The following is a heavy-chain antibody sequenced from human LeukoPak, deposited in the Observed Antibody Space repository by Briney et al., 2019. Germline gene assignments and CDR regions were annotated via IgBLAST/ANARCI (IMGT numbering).Heavy chain of an antibody. J-gene: IGHJ4*02. Sequence: GGSLRLSCAASGLTFSNAWMSWVRQARGKGLEWVGRIKRKSDGGTTDYAAPVKGRFTISRDDSKNTLYLQMNSLKSEDTAVYYCTTELDVRPNHYWGQGTLVTVSS. CDR2: IKRKSDGGTT. CDR1: GLTFSNAW. D-gene: IGHD1-14*01. CDR3: TTELDVRPNHY. V-gene: IGHV3-15*01.